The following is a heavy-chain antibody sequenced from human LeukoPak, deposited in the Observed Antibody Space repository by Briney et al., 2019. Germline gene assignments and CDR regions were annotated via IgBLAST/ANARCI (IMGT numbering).Heavy chain of an antibody. V-gene: IGHV3-13*01. Sequence: GGSLRLSCAASGFTFSSYDMHWVRQATGKGLEWASAIGTAGVTYYPGSVKGRFTISRENAKNSLYRQMNSLTAGDTAVYYCARDRGDYGRGAFDIWGQGTMVTVSS. D-gene: IGHD2-21*02. J-gene: IGHJ3*02. CDR2: IGTAGVT. CDR1: GFTFSSYD. CDR3: ARDRGDYGRGAFDI.